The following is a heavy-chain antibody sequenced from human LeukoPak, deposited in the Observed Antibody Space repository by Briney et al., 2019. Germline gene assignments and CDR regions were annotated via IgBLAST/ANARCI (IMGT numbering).Heavy chain of an antibody. D-gene: IGHD6-19*01. J-gene: IGHJ4*02. Sequence: GGSLRLSCAASGFTFSSYEMNWVRQAPGKGLEWVSYISSSGSTIYYADSVKGRFTISRDNAKNSLYLQMNSLRAEDTAVYYCARDGWLVLDSYYFDYWGQGTLVTVSS. CDR1: GFTFSSYE. V-gene: IGHV3-48*03. CDR3: ARDGWLVLDSYYFDY. CDR2: ISSSGSTI.